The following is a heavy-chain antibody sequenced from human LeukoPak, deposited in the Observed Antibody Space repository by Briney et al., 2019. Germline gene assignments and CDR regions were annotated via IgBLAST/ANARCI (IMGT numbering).Heavy chain of an antibody. CDR3: AKDRLRQQLVPGDY. D-gene: IGHD6-13*01. Sequence: PGGSLRLSRDASGSTFSVYAMSWVRQGTGKGLEWVSSITSSGEATYYADSVRGRFTISRDNSRYTLYLQMNSLTAEDTAVYYCAKDRLRQQLVPGDYWGQGTLVTVSS. CDR2: ITSSGEAT. J-gene: IGHJ4*02. CDR1: GSTFSVYA. V-gene: IGHV3-23*01.